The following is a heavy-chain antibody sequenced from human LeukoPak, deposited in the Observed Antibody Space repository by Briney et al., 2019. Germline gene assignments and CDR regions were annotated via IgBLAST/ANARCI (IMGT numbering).Heavy chain of an antibody. J-gene: IGHJ4*02. CDR1: GFTFSSNW. CDR3: ARDRGSTEFDY. CDR2: INSDGSST. V-gene: IGHV3-74*01. D-gene: IGHD1-26*01. Sequence: GGSLRLSCAASGFTFSSNWMHWVRQAPGKGLVWVSRINSDGSSTSYADSVKGRFTISRDNAKNTLYLQMNSLRAEDTAVYYCARDRGSTEFDYWGQGTLVTVSS.